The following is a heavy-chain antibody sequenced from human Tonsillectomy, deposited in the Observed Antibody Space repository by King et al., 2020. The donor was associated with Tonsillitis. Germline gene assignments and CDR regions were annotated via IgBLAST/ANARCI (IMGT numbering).Heavy chain of an antibody. CDR2: ISWNSGSI. CDR3: AKDTYYYGSGSPSGYYGMDV. Sequence: VQLVESGGGLVQPGRSLRLSCAASGFTFDDYAMHWVRQAPGKGLEWVSGISWNSGSIGYADSVKGRFTISRDNAKNSLYLQMNSLRAEDTALYYCAKDTYYYGSGSPSGYYGMDVWGQGTTVPVSS. J-gene: IGHJ6*02. CDR1: GFTFDDYA. D-gene: IGHD3-10*01. V-gene: IGHV3-9*01.